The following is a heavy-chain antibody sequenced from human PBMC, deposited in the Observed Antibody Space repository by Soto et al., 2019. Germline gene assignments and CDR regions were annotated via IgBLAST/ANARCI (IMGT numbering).Heavy chain of an antibody. CDR3: ARAGHPSYDFWSGYYPSYYYYMDV. V-gene: IGHV1-8*01. CDR1: GYTFTSYD. D-gene: IGHD3-3*01. CDR2: MNPNSGNT. J-gene: IGHJ6*03. Sequence: ASVKVSCKASGYTFTSYDINWVRQATGQGLEWMGWMNPNSGNTGYAQKFQGRVTMTRNTSISTAYLELSSLRSEDTAVYYCARAGHPSYDFWSGYYPSYYYYMDVWGKGTTVTVSS.